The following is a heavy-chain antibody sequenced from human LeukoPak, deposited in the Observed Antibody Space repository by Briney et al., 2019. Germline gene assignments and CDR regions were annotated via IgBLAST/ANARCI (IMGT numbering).Heavy chain of an antibody. Sequence: ASVKVSCKASGYTFTSYGISWVRQAPGQGLEWMGWISAYNGNTNYAQKLQGRVTMTTDTSTSTAYMELRSLRSDDTAVYYCARVLLWFGELIVDAFDIWSQGTMVTVSS. CDR1: GYTFTSYG. CDR3: ARVLLWFGELIVDAFDI. V-gene: IGHV1-18*01. J-gene: IGHJ3*02. D-gene: IGHD3-10*01. CDR2: ISAYNGNT.